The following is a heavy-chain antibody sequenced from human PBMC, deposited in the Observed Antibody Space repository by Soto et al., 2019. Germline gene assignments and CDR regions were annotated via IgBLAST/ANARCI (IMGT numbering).Heavy chain of an antibody. Sequence: SETLSLTCTVSGGSISSGGYYWSWIRQHPGKGLEWIGYIYYSGSTYYNPSLMSRVTISVDTSKNQFSLKLSSVTAADTAVYYCAGYNDSSGYYYPDAFDIWGQGTMVTVSS. V-gene: IGHV4-31*03. D-gene: IGHD3-22*01. CDR2: IYYSGST. CDR3: AGYNDSSGYYYPDAFDI. CDR1: GGSISSGGYY. J-gene: IGHJ3*02.